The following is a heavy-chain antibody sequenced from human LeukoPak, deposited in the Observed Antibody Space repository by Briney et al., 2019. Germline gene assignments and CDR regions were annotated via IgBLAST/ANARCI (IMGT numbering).Heavy chain of an antibody. J-gene: IGHJ6*03. CDR2: ISWNSGSI. V-gene: IGHV3-9*01. D-gene: IGHD1-7*01. Sequence: GGSLRLSCAASGFTFDDYAMHWVRQAPGKGLEWVSGISWNSGSIGYADSVKGRFTISRDNAKNSLYLQMNSLRVEDTAVYYCARDGAPSWNYYYDYYYMDVWGKGTTVTVSS. CDR3: ARDGAPSWNYYYDYYYMDV. CDR1: GFTFDDYA.